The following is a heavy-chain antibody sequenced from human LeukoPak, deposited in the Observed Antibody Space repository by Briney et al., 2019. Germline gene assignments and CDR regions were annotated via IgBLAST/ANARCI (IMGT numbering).Heavy chain of an antibody. V-gene: IGHV1-3*01. CDR3: AVGYCSSTSCYNYNYGMDV. CDR2: INAGNGNT. Sequence: ASVKVSCKASGYTFTSYAMHWVRQAPGQRLEWMGRINAGNGNTKYSQKFQGRVTITRDTSASTAYMELSSLRSEDTAVYYCAVGYCSSTSCYNYNYGMDVWGQGTTVTVSS. D-gene: IGHD2-2*02. J-gene: IGHJ6*02. CDR1: GYTFTSYA.